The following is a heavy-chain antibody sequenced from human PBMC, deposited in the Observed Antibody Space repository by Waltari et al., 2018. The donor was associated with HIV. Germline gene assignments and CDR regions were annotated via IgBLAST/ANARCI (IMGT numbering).Heavy chain of an antibody. CDR3: ARGVYYYERSGSWRVFDI. V-gene: IGHV4-4*02. CDR2: IFYTGCT. J-gene: IGHJ3*02. CDR1: GGAIRSSLW. Sequence: HVQLQESGPGLVKPSGTLSLTCAVSGGAIRSSLWWTWVRQPPGKGLPWIGEIFYTGCTENKSSITDRVTISVDDAKNEFPVKRNSMTVTVTAMYDCARGVYYYERSGSWRVFDIWGQGTMVTVSS. D-gene: IGHD3-22*01.